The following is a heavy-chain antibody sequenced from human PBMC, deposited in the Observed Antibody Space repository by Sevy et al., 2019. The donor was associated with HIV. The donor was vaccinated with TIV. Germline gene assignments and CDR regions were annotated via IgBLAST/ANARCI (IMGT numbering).Heavy chain of an antibody. J-gene: IGHJ5*02. CDR2: IYYSGST. CDR1: GGSISSYY. Sequence: SETLSLTCTVSGGSISSYYWSWIRQPPGKGLEWIGYIYYSGSTNYNPSLKSRVTISVDTSKNQFSLKLSSVTAADTAVYYCAREHYYGSGSYYRGSWFDPWGQRTLVTASS. V-gene: IGHV4-59*01. CDR3: AREHYYGSGSYYRGSWFDP. D-gene: IGHD3-10*01.